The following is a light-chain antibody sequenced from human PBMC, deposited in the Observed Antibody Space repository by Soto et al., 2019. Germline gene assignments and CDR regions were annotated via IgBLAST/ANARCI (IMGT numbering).Light chain of an antibody. V-gene: IGKV3-15*01. CDR1: QSISSN. J-gene: IGKJ1*01. CDR3: QHYSSSPPWT. CDR2: GAS. Sequence: EIVMTQSPATLSVSPGERATLSCRASQSISSNLAWYQQKPGQAPRLLIYGASTRATGIPARFSGSGSGTEFTLTISSLQSEDFAVYYCQHYSSSPPWTFGQGTKVEIK.